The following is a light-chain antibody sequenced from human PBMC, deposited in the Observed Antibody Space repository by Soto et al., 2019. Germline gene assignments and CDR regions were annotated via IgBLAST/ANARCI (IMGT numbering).Light chain of an antibody. CDR1: QSVSSRS. CDR2: DAS. Sequence: ETVLTQSPGTLTLSPGERATLSCRASQSVSSRSLAWYQQKPGQAPMLLIYDASSRATGIPDRFSGSGSRTDFSLTISRLEPEDFAVYYCQQYERGFTFGPGTKVDIK. CDR3: QQYERGFT. V-gene: IGKV3-20*01. J-gene: IGKJ3*01.